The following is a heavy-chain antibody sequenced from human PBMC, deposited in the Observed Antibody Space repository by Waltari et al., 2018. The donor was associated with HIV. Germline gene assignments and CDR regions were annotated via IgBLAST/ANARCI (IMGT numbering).Heavy chain of an antibody. D-gene: IGHD6-13*01. CDR2: IKQDGSVI. J-gene: IGHJ4*02. CDR1: GFTFSSYW. Sequence: EVQLVESGGGLVQPGGSLRLSCAASGFTFSSYWMSWVRQAPGKGLEWGANIKQDGSVIYYVDSVKGRFTIARDNAKNSLYLQMNSLRAEDTAVYFCARRGGRSSPLGYWGQGTLVTVSS. CDR3: ARRGGRSSPLGY. V-gene: IGHV3-7*01.